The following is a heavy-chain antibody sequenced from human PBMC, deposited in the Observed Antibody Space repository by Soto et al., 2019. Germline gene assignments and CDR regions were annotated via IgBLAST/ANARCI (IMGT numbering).Heavy chain of an antibody. J-gene: IGHJ6*02. CDR1: GFTLRSYG. CDR2: SSSSSGYI. V-gene: IGHV3-21*05. Sequence: RGSLRLSSPAFGFTLRSYGMSWVRQAPATGLEWVAVSSSSSGYISYAASVKSRLTIYRNNAKNSPYLQMNSLRAEDTAVYYCARDSGLSYGDYASYYYGMDVWGQGTTVTVSS. CDR3: ARDSGLSYGDYASYYYGMDV. D-gene: IGHD4-17*01.